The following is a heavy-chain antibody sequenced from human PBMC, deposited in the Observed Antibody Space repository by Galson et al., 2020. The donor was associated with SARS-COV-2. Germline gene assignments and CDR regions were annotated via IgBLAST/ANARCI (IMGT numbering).Heavy chain of an antibody. Sequence: ASVNVSCKASGYTFTSYGISWVRQAPGQELEWMGWISAYNGNTNYAQKLQGRVTMTTDTSTSTAYMELRNLGSDEAAVYYCGGDGAGHWGAFDIWGQGTMVTVSS. V-gene: IGHV1-18*01. CDR2: ISAYNGNT. D-gene: IGHD3-16*01. CDR3: GGDGAGHWGAFDI. J-gene: IGHJ3*02. CDR1: GYTFTSYG.